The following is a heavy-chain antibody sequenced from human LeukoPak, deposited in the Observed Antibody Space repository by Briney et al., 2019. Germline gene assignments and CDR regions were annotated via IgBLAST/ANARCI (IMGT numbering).Heavy chain of an antibody. J-gene: IGHJ4*02. Sequence: ASVKVSCKASGGTFSSYAISWVRQAPGQGLEWMGGIIPIFGTANYAQKFQGRVTITADESTSTAYMELSSLRSEDTAVYYCARGYGYYDSSGYYGYWGQGTLVTVSS. CDR3: ARGYGYYDSSGYYGY. D-gene: IGHD3-22*01. CDR2: IIPIFGTA. CDR1: GGTFSSYA. V-gene: IGHV1-69*13.